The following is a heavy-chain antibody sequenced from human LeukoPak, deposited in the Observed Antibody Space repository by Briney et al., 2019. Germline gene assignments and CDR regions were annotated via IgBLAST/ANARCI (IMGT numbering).Heavy chain of an antibody. V-gene: IGHV4-34*01. CDR1: GGSFSGYY. CDR2: INHSGST. CDR3: AREKIVVVVAATVHFDY. Sequence: SETLSLTFAVYGGSFSGYYWSWIRQPPGKGLEWIGEINHSGSTNYNPSLKSRVTISVDTSKNQFSLKLSSVTAADTAVYYCAREKIVVVVAATVHFDYWGQGTLVTVSS. D-gene: IGHD2-15*01. J-gene: IGHJ4*02.